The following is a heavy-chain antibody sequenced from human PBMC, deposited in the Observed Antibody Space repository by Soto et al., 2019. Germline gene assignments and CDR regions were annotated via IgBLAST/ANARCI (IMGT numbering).Heavy chain of an antibody. CDR1: DGSISSYC. CDR2: IYHSGST. Sequence: TSETLSLTCTVSDGSISSYCGRWIRKHQGKGLEWIGYIYHSGSTNYNPSLKSRVTISVDRSKNQFSLKLSSVTAADTAVYYCARKTGDREEGYYGMDVWGQGTTVTVSS. D-gene: IGHD7-27*01. J-gene: IGHJ6*02. V-gene: IGHV4-59*12. CDR3: ARKTGDREEGYYGMDV.